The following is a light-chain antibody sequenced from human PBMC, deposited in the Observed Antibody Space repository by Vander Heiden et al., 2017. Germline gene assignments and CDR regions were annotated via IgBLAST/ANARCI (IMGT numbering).Light chain of an antibody. CDR1: KMGSEN. CDR3: HVWDSNTLV. J-gene: IGLJ2*01. Sequence: SYELTQPLSVSVALGQTASITCGGNKMGSENVHWYQQKPGQDPVLIIYRDNNRPSEIPDRFSAPNSGTTATLTITRAQAGDDAYYYCHVWDSNTLVFGGGTKLTVL. V-gene: IGLV3-9*01. CDR2: RDN.